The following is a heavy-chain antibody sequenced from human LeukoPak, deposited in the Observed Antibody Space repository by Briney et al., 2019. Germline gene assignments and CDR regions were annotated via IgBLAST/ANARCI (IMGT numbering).Heavy chain of an antibody. CDR3: ARYGNNWSFDY. V-gene: IGHV4-59*08. Sequence: SSETLSLTCTVSGASISTYYWSWIRQSPGKGLEWIGYLYSSGSTDYNPSLKSRVTISVDTSKNHFSLKLSSVNAADTAVYYCARYGNNWSFDYWGQGTLVTVSS. CDR2: LYSSGST. J-gene: IGHJ4*02. D-gene: IGHD1-1*01. CDR1: GASISTYY.